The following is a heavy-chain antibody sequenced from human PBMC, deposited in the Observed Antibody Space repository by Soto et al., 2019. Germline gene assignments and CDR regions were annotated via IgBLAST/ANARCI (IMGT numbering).Heavy chain of an antibody. J-gene: IGHJ5*02. CDR2: MNPSSGNT. Sequence: QVQLVQSGAEVKKPGASVKVSCKASGYTFSSYDIHWVRQATGQGLEWMGWMNPSSGNTAYAQKFQGRVTMTRNPSMRTVYMELSSQRSEDTAVYYCARYCTTGTPGNNWFDPWGQGTLVTVSS. D-gene: IGHD1-1*01. CDR1: GYTFSSYD. V-gene: IGHV1-8*01. CDR3: ARYCTTGTPGNNWFDP.